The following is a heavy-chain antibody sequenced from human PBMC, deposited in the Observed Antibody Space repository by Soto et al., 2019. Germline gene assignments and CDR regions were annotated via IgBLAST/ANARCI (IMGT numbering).Heavy chain of an antibody. D-gene: IGHD1-26*01. J-gene: IGHJ4*02. V-gene: IGHV3-7*03. Sequence: PGGSLRLSCVTYGLTFTDYWMSWVRQAPGKGLEWVANIKQDESEKNYLDSVKGRFTISRDNAKNSLYLQMNSLRAEDTAVYYCASDRFRGTYYLRGVTYFFEEWGQGAPVTVLL. CDR2: IKQDESEK. CDR1: GLTFTDYW. CDR3: ASDRFRGTYYLRGVTYFFEE.